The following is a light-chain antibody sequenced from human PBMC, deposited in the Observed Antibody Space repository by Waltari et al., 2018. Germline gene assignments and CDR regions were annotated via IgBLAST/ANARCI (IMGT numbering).Light chain of an antibody. CDR3: QHYVRLPAT. CDR2: GAS. CDR1: QSVCRA. V-gene: IGKV3-20*01. Sequence: EIVLTQSPGSLSSSPGERVTLSCRASQSVCRALAWYQQKPGQAPRLLIFGASNRATGIPDRFSGSGSETDFSLTISRLEPEDFAVYYCQHYVRLPATFGRGTKVEIK. J-gene: IGKJ1*01.